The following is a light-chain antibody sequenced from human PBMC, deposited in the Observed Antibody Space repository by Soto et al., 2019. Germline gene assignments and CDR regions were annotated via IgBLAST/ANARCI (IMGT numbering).Light chain of an antibody. CDR3: ETWDSYTRV. Sequence: QLVLTQSSSASASLGSSVNLTCTLSSGHINYIVAWHQQQPGKAPRYLMKLEGIGTYNKGSGVPDRFSGSSSGADRYLTISNLQFEDEADYFCETWDSYTRVFGGGTKLTVL. CDR2: LEGIGTY. J-gene: IGLJ2*01. V-gene: IGLV4-60*02. CDR1: SGHINYI.